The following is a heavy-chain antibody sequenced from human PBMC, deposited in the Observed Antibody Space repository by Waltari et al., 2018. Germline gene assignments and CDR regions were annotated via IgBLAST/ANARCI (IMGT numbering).Heavy chain of an antibody. CDR2: IRSKAYGGTT. Sequence: EVQLVESGGGLVQPGRSLRLSCTASGFTFGDYAMSWVRQAPGKGLEWVGFIRSKAYGGTTEYAASVKGRFTISRDDSKSIAYLQMNSLKTEDTAVYYSTRELRYFDWLDYWGQGTLVTVSS. CDR3: TRELRYFDWLDY. V-gene: IGHV3-49*04. D-gene: IGHD3-9*01. CDR1: GFTFGDYA. J-gene: IGHJ4*02.